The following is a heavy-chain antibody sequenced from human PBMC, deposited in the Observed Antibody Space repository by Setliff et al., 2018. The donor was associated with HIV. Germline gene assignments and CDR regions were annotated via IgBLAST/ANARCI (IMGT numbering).Heavy chain of an antibody. J-gene: IGHJ4*02. D-gene: IGHD3-16*01. CDR2: VSYSGST. CDR3: ARRLGATVFYYFDY. CDR1: GGSISSHL. V-gene: IGHV4-59*11. Sequence: SETLSLTCTVPGGSISSHLWSWIRQPPGKGLEWIGTVSYSGSTNYNPSLKSRVTISVDTSENQFSLKLSSVTAADTAVYYCARRLGATVFYYFDYWGQGTLVTVSS.